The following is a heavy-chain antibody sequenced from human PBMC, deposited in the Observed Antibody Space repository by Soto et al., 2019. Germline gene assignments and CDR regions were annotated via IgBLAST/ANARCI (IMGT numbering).Heavy chain of an antibody. J-gene: IGHJ6*02. CDR2: IYYSGST. Sequence: KPSETLSLTCTVSGGSISSGGYYWSWIRQHPGKGLEWIGYIYYSGSTYYNPSLKSRVTISVDTSKNQFSLKLSSVTAADTAVYYCARSSAQLWSGYYIPSYYYYGMDVWGQGTTVTVSS. CDR3: ARSSAQLWSGYYIPSYYYYGMDV. D-gene: IGHD3-3*01. CDR1: GGSISSGGYY. V-gene: IGHV4-31*03.